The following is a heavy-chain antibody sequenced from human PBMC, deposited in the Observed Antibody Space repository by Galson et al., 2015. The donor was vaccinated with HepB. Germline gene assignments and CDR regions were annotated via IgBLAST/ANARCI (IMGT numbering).Heavy chain of an antibody. D-gene: IGHD1-26*01. Sequence: SLRLSCAASGFTFSSYGMHWVRQAPGKGLEWVAVIWYDGSNKYYADSVKGRFTISRDNSKNTLYLQMNSLRAEDTAVYYCARDLSRLLVGATRDGMGYWGQGTLVTVSS. CDR1: GFTFSSYG. CDR3: ARDLSRLLVGATRDGMGY. V-gene: IGHV3-33*01. J-gene: IGHJ4*02. CDR2: IWYDGSNK.